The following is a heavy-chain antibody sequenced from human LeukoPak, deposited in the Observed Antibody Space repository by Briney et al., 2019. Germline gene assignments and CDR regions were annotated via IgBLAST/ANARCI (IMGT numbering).Heavy chain of an antibody. Sequence: GGSLRLSCAASGFTFSSYTMSWVRQAPGKGLERVSGISGRSDSIYYADSVEGRFTISRDYSKSTVDLQMNSLRAEDTAVYYCAREKWERHHYGMDVWGQGTTVTVSS. CDR3: AREKWERHHYGMDV. V-gene: IGHV3-23*01. D-gene: IGHD1-26*01. J-gene: IGHJ6*02. CDR2: ISGRSDSI. CDR1: GFTFSSYT.